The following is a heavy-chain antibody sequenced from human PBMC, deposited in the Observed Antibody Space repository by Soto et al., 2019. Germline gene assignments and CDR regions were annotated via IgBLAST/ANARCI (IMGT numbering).Heavy chain of an antibody. J-gene: IGHJ5*02. CDR3: ARGGIAARSEYRWFDP. CDR1: GGSFSGYY. CDR2: TNHSGST. D-gene: IGHD6-6*01. Sequence: SETLSLTCAVYGGSFSGYYWSWIRQPPGKGLEWIGETNHSGSTNYNPSLKSRVTISVDTSKNQFSLKLSSVTAADTAVYYCARGGIAARSEYRWFDPWGQGTLVTVSS. V-gene: IGHV4-34*01.